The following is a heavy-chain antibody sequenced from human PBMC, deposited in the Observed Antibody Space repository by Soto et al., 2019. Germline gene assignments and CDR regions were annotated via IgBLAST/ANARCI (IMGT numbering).Heavy chain of an antibody. CDR1: GFTFSDYS. Sequence: QVQLVESGGGLVKPGGSLRLSCAASGFTFSDYSMSWIRQARGKGLPWVSYISSTGTTIYYADSVKGRFTISRDNVKNSLYLQMNSLRAEDTAVYYCARDRAYTSSWYGGYHYYGMDVWGQGTTVTVSS. CDR2: ISSTGTTI. D-gene: IGHD6-13*01. J-gene: IGHJ6*02. V-gene: IGHV3-11*01. CDR3: ARDRAYTSSWYGGYHYYGMDV.